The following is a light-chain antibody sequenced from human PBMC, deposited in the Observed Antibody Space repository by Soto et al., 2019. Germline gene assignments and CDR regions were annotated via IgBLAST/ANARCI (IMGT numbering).Light chain of an antibody. CDR3: QQYNNWHPLT. J-gene: IGKJ4*01. V-gene: IGKV3D-15*01. CDR1: QSVSIN. Sequence: EIGRTQYPGTMSVSIGERATLSCRASQSVSINLAWYQQKPGQAPRLLIYDASTRATGIPARFSGSGSGTEFTLTISSLQSKDFAVYYCQQYNNWHPLTFGGGTKVDIK. CDR2: DAS.